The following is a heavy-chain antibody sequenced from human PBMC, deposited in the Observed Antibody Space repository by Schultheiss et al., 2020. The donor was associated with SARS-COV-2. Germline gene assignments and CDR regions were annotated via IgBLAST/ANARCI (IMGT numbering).Heavy chain of an antibody. CDR1: GGSISSYY. Sequence: SETLSLTCTVSGGSISSYYWSWIRQPPGKGLEWIGRIYASGSTNYNPSLKSRVTISVDTSKNQFSLGLSSVTAADTAVYYCARDSGYNRGRIYFDSWGQGTLVTVSS. V-gene: IGHV4-4*07. CDR2: IYASGST. CDR3: ARDSGYNRGRIYFDS. J-gene: IGHJ4*02. D-gene: IGHD5-18*01.